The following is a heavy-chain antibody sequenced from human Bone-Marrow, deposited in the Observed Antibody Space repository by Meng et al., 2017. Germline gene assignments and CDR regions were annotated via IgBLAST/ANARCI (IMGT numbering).Heavy chain of an antibody. J-gene: IGHJ5*02. Sequence: SETLSLTCTVSGGSMSDYYWSWIRQPPGKGLEWIGYSYYSGSTNYNPSLKSRVTISVDTSKNQFSLKLSSVTAADTAVYYCARDRGYCSSTICYAQYNWFDPWGQGTLVTVSS. CDR3: ARDRGYCSSTICYAQYNWFDP. CDR1: GGSMSDYY. CDR2: SYYSGST. D-gene: IGHD2-2*01. V-gene: IGHV4-59*01.